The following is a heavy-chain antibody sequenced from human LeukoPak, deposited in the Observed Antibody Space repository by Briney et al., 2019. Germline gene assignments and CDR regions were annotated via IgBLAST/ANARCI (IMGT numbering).Heavy chain of an antibody. CDR1: GFTFTTSA. Sequence: GGSLRLPCAASGFTFTTSAMNWVRQAPGKGLEWVSGISGSGTSTYYADSVKGRFTISRDNSKSTLYLQMNSLRAEDTAVYYCAKPSWNPESDWFDPWGQGTLVTVSS. D-gene: IGHD1-1*01. CDR2: ISGSGTST. V-gene: IGHV3-23*01. J-gene: IGHJ5*02. CDR3: AKPSWNPESDWFDP.